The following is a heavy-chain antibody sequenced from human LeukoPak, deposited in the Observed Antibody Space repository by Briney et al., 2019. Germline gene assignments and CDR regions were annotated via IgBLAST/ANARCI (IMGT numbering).Heavy chain of an antibody. V-gene: IGHV4-39*01. Sequence: SETLSLTCSVSGDSASRSDSYWDWIRQPPGKGLQWIGTIYYSGRTYYSPSLKSRVTMSVDTSNNRFSLNLRSVTAADTAVYYCARRRYYDGSGYLEWGQGTLLSVSS. D-gene: IGHD3-22*01. CDR1: GDSASRSDSY. J-gene: IGHJ1*01. CDR3: ARRRYYDGSGYLE. CDR2: IYYSGRT.